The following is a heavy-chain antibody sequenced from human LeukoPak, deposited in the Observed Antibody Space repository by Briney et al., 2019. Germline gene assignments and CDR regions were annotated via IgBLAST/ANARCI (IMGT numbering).Heavy chain of an antibody. D-gene: IGHD6-13*01. Sequence: GESLRLSCAASGFTFSSYGMHWVRQAPGKGLEWVAVIWYDGSNKYYADSVKGRFTISRDNSKNTLYLQMNSLRAEDTAVYYCARKRAAAGKDFDYWGQGTLVTVSS. CDR3: ARKRAAAGKDFDY. V-gene: IGHV3-33*01. J-gene: IGHJ4*02. CDR2: IWYDGSNK. CDR1: GFTFSSYG.